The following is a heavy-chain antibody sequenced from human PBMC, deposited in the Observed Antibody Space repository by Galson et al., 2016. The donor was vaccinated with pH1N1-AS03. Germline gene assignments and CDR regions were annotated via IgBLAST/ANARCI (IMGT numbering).Heavy chain of an antibody. J-gene: IGHJ6*02. V-gene: IGHV3-64*02. CDR1: GFTFSSHS. CDR3: AREADHYYYALDV. Sequence: SLRLSCAASGFTFSSHSIHWVRQAPGKGLEYVSAISSDGDTYYTDSGKGRFTISRDKSKNTVYLQMGSLRPEDVAVYYCAREADHYYYALDVWGQGTTVTVSS. CDR2: ISSDGDT.